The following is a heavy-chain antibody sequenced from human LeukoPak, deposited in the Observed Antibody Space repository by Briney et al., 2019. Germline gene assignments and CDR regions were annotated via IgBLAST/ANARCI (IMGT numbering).Heavy chain of an antibody. V-gene: IGHV3-48*01. CDR1: EFTFSDYS. D-gene: IGHD2-2*02. Sequence: PGGSLRLSCAASEFTFSDYSMNWVRQAPEKGLEGVSYISSSSSTINYADSVKGRFTISRDNAKNSLYLQMNSLRAEDTAVYYCASRHCSSTTCHIDYWGQGTLVTVSS. CDR3: ASRHCSSTTCHIDY. CDR2: ISSSSSTI. J-gene: IGHJ4*02.